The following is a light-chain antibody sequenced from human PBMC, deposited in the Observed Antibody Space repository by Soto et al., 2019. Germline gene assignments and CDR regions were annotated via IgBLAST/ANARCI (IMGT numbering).Light chain of an antibody. CDR3: QQRSNWPT. V-gene: IGKV3-11*01. CDR1: QSVSSY. Sequence: EIVLTQSPATLSLSPGERATLSCRASQSVSSYLAWYQQKPGQAPRLLIYDASNRATGIPARFSGSGSGTDFTLTISSLKPEGFADYYCQQRSNWPTFGGGTKVEIK. J-gene: IGKJ4*01. CDR2: DAS.